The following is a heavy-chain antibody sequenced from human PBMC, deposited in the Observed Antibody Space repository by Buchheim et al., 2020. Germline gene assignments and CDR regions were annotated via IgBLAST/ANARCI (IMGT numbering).Heavy chain of an antibody. CDR1: GFTFSSYA. CDR3: AKQYCSSTSCYRDYYYGMDV. D-gene: IGHD2-2*02. J-gene: IGHJ6*02. V-gene: IGHV3-23*01. CDR2: ISGSGGST. Sequence: EVQLLESGGGLVQPGGSLRLSCAASGFTFSSYAMSWVRQAPGKGLEWVSAISGSGGSTYYADSVKGRFTISRDNSKNTLYLQMNSLRAEDTAVYYCAKQYCSSTSCYRDYYYGMDVWGQGTT.